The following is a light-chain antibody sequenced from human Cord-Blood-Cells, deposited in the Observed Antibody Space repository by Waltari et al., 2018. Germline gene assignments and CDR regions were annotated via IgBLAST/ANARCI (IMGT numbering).Light chain of an antibody. CDR1: QSLLHSNGYNY. CDR3: MQALQTSWT. V-gene: IGKV2-28*01. CDR2: LGS. J-gene: IGKJ1*01. Sequence: DIVMTQSPLSLPVTPGEPASIPCRSSQSLLHSNGYNYLDWYLQKPGQSPQLLIYLGSNRASGVPDRFSGRGSGTDFTLKISRVEAEDVGVYYCMQALQTSWTFGQGTKVEIK.